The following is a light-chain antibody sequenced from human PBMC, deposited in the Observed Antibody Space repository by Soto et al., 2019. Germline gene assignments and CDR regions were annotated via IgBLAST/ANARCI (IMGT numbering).Light chain of an antibody. CDR1: QSVSSSY. V-gene: IGKV3-20*01. CDR3: QQYGYLVT. CDR2: GAS. Sequence: EIVLTPSPGTLSLSPGERATLSCRASQSVSSSYLAWYQQKPGQAPRLLIYGASSRATGIPDRFSGSGSGTDFTLTISRLEPEDFAMYYCQQYGYLVTFGGGTKGDIK. J-gene: IGKJ4*01.